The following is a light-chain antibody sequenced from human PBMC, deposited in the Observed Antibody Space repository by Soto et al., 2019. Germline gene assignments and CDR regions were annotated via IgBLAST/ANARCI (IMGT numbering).Light chain of an antibody. Sequence: EIVLTQSPGTLSLSPGERATLSCRASQSVSSSYLAWYQQKPGQAPRLLIYGASSRATGIPDRFSGSGSGTDFTLTIRRLELEDFAVYYCQQYGSSPPRYTFGQGTKLEIK. V-gene: IGKV3-20*01. CDR1: QSVSSSY. J-gene: IGKJ2*01. CDR2: GAS. CDR3: QQYGSSPPRYT.